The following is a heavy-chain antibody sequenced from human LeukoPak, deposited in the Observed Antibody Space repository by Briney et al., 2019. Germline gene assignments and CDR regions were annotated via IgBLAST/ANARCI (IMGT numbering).Heavy chain of an antibody. D-gene: IGHD6-25*01. CDR2: ISSSSSYI. CDR3: ASLPGIAANPTEPTFDY. CDR1: GFTFSSYS. V-gene: IGHV3-21*01. Sequence: GGSLRLSCAASGFTFSSYSMNWVRQAPGKGLEWVSSISSSSSYIYYADSVKGRFTISRDNAKNSLYLQMNSLRAEDTAVYYCASLPGIAANPTEPTFDYWGQGTLVTVSS. J-gene: IGHJ4*02.